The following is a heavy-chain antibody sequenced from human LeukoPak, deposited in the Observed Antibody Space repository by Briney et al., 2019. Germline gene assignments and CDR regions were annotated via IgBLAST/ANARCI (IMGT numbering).Heavy chain of an antibody. CDR2: IYHSGST. V-gene: IGHV4-4*02. Sequence: PSETLSLTCAVSGGSVSSSNWWSWVRQPPGKGLEWIGEIYHSGSTNYNPSLKSRVTISVDTSKNQFSLKLSSVTAADTAVYYCARGSYGSGSYFDYWGQGTLVTVSS. CDR1: GGSVSSSNW. CDR3: ARGSYGSGSYFDY. J-gene: IGHJ4*02. D-gene: IGHD3-10*01.